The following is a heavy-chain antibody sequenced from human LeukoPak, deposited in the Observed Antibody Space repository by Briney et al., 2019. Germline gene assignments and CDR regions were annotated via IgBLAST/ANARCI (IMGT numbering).Heavy chain of an antibody. Sequence: PGRSLRLSCAASGFTFSSYWMHWVRQAPGKGLVWVSRINSDGSSTSYADSVKGRFTISRDNAKNTLYLQMNSLRAQDTAVYYCASQGDAFDIWGQGTMVTVSS. J-gene: IGHJ3*02. CDR2: INSDGSST. V-gene: IGHV3-74*01. CDR1: GFTFSSYW. CDR3: ASQGDAFDI.